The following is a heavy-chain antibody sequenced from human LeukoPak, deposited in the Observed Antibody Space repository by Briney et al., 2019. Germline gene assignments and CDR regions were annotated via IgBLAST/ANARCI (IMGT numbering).Heavy chain of an antibody. CDR2: IIPIFGTA. V-gene: IGHV1-69*05. J-gene: IGHJ3*02. D-gene: IGHD2-21*02. CDR1: GGTFSSYA. Sequence: ASVKVSCKASGGTFSSYAISWVRQAPGQGLEWMGGIIPIFGTANYAQKFQGRVTITTDESTSTAYMELSRMRSEDTAVYYCARMREVVVVTSPDAFDIWGQGTMVTVSS. CDR3: ARMREVVVVTSPDAFDI.